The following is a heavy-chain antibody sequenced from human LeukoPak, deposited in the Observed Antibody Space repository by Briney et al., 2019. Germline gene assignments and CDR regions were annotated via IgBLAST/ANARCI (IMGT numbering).Heavy chain of an antibody. CDR3: AKVVPAAYYYYYGMDV. V-gene: IGHV3-23*01. Sequence: PGGSLRLSCAASGFTFSSYAMSWVRQAPGKGLEWVSAISGSGGSTYYADSVKGRFTISRDNSKNTLYLQMNSLRAEDTAVYYCAKVVPAAYYYYYGMDVWGQGTTVTVSS. J-gene: IGHJ6*02. CDR2: ISGSGGST. CDR1: GFTFSSYA. D-gene: IGHD2-2*01.